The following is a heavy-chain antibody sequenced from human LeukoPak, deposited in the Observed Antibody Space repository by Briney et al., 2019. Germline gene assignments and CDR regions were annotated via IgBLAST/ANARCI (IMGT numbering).Heavy chain of an antibody. V-gene: IGHV3-48*03. D-gene: IGHD4-23*01. Sequence: GGSLRLSCAAPGFTFSSYEMNWVRQAPGKGLEWVSYISSSGSTIYYADSVKGRFTISRDNAKNSLYLQMNSLRAEDTAVYYCARDIDYGGNSDLDYWGQGTLVTVSS. CDR1: GFTFSSYE. J-gene: IGHJ4*02. CDR3: ARDIDYGGNSDLDY. CDR2: ISSSGSTI.